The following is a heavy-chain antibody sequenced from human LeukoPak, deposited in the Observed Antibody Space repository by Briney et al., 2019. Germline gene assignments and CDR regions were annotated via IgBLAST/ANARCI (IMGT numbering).Heavy chain of an antibody. CDR1: GGSISSGSYY. CDR2: IYTSGST. V-gene: IGHV4-61*02. D-gene: IGHD4-11*01. Sequence: SQTLSLTCTVSGGSISSGSYYWSWIRQPAGKGLEWIGRIYTSGSTNYNPSLKSRVTISVDTSKNQFSLKLSSVTAADTAVYYCARDRPTREGFDYWGQGTLVTVSS. J-gene: IGHJ4*02. CDR3: ARDRPTREGFDY.